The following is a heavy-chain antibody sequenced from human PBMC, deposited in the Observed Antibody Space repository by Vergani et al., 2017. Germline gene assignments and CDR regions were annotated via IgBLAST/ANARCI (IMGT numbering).Heavy chain of an antibody. CDR3: ARGFDYGDDGFDP. CDR2: ISSSGSTI. D-gene: IGHD4-17*01. J-gene: IGHJ5*02. CDR1: GFTFSSYE. V-gene: IGHV3-48*03. Sequence: EVQLVESGGGLVQPGGSLRLSCAASGFTFSSYEMNWVRQAPGKGLEWVSYISSSGSTIYYADSVKGRFTISRDNAKNSLYLQMNSLRAEETAVYYCARGFDYGDDGFDPWGQGTLVTVSS.